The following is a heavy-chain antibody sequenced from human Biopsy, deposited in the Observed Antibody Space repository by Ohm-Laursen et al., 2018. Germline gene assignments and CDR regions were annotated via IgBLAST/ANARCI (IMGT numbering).Heavy chain of an antibody. CDR3: ARIPILVVPAAIVYRHRRHLQGLDV. CDR2: IDWDDAK. CDR1: GFSLNTRGMS. D-gene: IGHD2-2*02. J-gene: IGHJ6*02. V-gene: IGHV2-70*16. Sequence: TQTLTLTSTLSGFSLNTRGMSVTWIRQSPGKALEWLARIDWDDAKFYSESLKTRLTISKGTSENHVVLTLSDVAPVDTATYYCARIPILVVPAAIVYRHRRHLQGLDVWGQGTTVIVSS.